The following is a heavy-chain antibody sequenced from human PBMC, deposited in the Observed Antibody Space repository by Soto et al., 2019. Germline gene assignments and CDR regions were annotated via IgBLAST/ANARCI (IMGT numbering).Heavy chain of an antibody. CDR1: GGSISSGGYY. CDR2: IYYSGST. D-gene: IGHD2-2*01. V-gene: IGHV4-31*03. Sequence: PSETLSLTCTVSGGSISSGGYYWSWIRQHPGKGLEWIGYIYYSGSTYYNPSLKSRVTISVDTSKNQFSLKLSSVTAADTAVYYCARDGLGYCSSTSCFGYYYYGMDVWGQGTTVTVSS. J-gene: IGHJ6*02. CDR3: ARDGLGYCSSTSCFGYYYYGMDV.